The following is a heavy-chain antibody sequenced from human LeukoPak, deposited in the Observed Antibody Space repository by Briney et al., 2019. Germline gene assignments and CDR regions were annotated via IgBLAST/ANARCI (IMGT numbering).Heavy chain of an antibody. CDR2: INHSGNT. D-gene: IGHD3-16*01. CDR1: GFTFSRYS. V-gene: IGHV4-34*01. J-gene: IGHJ4*02. CDR3: ARGKQQWLRSCDY. Sequence: GSLRLSCAASGFTFSRYSMNWIRQPPGKGLEWIGEINHSGNTNYNPSLKSRVTISVDTSKNQFSLKLSSVTAADTAVYYCARGKQQWLRSCDYWGQGTLVTVSS.